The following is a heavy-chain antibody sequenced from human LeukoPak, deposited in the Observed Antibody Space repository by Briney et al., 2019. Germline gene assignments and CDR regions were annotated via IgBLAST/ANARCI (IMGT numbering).Heavy chain of an antibody. CDR2: IYYSGST. Sequence: SETLSLTRTVSGGSISSYYWSWIRQPPGKGLEWIGYIYYSGSTNYNPSLKSRVTISVDTSKNQFSLKLSSVTAADTAVYYCARGNSKLNYYYYYMDVWGKGTTVTVSS. V-gene: IGHV4-59*01. J-gene: IGHJ6*03. CDR1: GGSISSYY. CDR3: ARGNSKLNYYYYYMDV. D-gene: IGHD4-11*01.